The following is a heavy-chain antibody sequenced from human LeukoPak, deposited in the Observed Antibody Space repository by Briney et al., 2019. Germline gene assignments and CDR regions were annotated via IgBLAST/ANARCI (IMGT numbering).Heavy chain of an antibody. D-gene: IGHD6-19*01. CDR3: AHTSTGWYYFDH. CDR1: GFPFSGYG. J-gene: IGHJ4*02. V-gene: IGHV3-30*02. CDR2: IRYDGSNI. Sequence: GGSLRLSCAASGFPFSGYGMHWVRQAPGKGPEWVAFIRYDGSNIYYADSVKGRFTISRDSSKNTLYLQMNSLRAEDTAVYFCAHTSTGWYYFDHWGQGTLVTVSS.